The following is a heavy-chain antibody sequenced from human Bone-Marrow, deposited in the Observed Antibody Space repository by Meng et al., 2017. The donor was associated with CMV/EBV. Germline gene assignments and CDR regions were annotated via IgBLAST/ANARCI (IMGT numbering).Heavy chain of an antibody. CDR3: ARGRGLTTTHYFDY. V-gene: IGHV4-34*01. CDR1: GGSFSAYY. Sequence: SETLSLTCAVYGGSFSAYYWNWIRQPPGKGLEWIGEINHSGSTNNNPSLKSRVTISVDTSKNQFSLRVSSVTAADTAVYYCARGRGLTTTHYFDYWGQGTLVTGSS. CDR2: INHSGST. D-gene: IGHD1-1*01. J-gene: IGHJ4*02.